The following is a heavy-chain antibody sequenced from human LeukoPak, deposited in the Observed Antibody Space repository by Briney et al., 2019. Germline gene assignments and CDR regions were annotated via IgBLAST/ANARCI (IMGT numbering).Heavy chain of an antibody. CDR3: AKYYRGNSAFDI. D-gene: IGHD4-23*01. V-gene: IGHV1-2*02. J-gene: IGHJ3*02. Sequence: ASVKVSCKASGYTFTGYYLHWVRQAPGQGLEWMGWINPNNGGTDYAQKFQGRVTMTRDTAISTAYMELSRLRSDDTAVYYCAKYYRGNSAFDIWGQGTMVTVSS. CDR2: INPNNGGT. CDR1: GYTFTGYY.